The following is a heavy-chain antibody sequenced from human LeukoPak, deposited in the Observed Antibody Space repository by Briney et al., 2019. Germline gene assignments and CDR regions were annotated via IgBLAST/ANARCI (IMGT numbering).Heavy chain of an antibody. CDR2: IIPILGIA. D-gene: IGHD6-19*01. Sequence: VASVKVSCKASGGAFSSYAISWVRQAPGQGLEWMGRIIPILGIANYAQKFQGRVTITADKSTSTAYMELSSLRSEDTAVYYCARDGPGIAVAGNPGLYCFDYWGQGTLVTVSS. CDR1: GGAFSSYA. V-gene: IGHV1-69*04. J-gene: IGHJ4*02. CDR3: ARDGPGIAVAGNPGLYCFDY.